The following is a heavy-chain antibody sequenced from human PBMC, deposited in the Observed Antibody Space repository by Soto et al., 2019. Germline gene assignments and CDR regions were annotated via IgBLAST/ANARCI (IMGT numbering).Heavy chain of an antibody. CDR1: GFTFSTSW. D-gene: IGHD6-19*01. CDR2: IRGDGGEK. V-gene: IGHV3-7*03. CDR3: ARGVGAGPGSN. Sequence: GGSLRLSCVASGFTFSTSWMSWVRQAPGKGPEWVANIRGDGGEKYYADSVKGRFTISRDNAKDSLLLEMNSLRAEDTALYHCARGVGAGPGSNRGQGTLVTVSS. J-gene: IGHJ4*02.